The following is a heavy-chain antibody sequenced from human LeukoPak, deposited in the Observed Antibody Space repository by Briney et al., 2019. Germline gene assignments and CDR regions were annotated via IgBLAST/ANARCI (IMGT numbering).Heavy chain of an antibody. Sequence: NPGGSLRLSCEVSGYAIKDAWMSWVRQAPGKGLEWIGRIQGKFDGATKDYAAPVTGRFTISRDDLKNTMYLEMNSLKNEDTAVYYCTRDSPTTFYDYLWATHRYMRTFDVWGQGTMVTVSS. CDR3: TRDSPTTFYDYLWATHRYMRTFDV. CDR2: IQGKFDGATK. V-gene: IGHV3-15*01. CDR1: GYAIKDAW. J-gene: IGHJ3*01. D-gene: IGHD3-16*02.